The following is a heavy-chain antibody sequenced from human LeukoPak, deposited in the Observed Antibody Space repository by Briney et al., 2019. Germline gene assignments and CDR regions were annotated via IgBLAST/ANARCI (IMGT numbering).Heavy chain of an antibody. CDR1: DYSISNTYY. CDR3: ARGEDFERYYLAY. V-gene: IGHV4-59*01. Sequence: SETLSLTCTVSDYSISNTYYWTWIRQIPGKGLEWIGYIYYTGTTNYNPLFESRATISVDTSKNQFSLKLTSVTAADTAVYFCARGEDFERYYLAYWGQGTLVTVSS. J-gene: IGHJ4*02. D-gene: IGHD3-9*01. CDR2: IYYTGTT.